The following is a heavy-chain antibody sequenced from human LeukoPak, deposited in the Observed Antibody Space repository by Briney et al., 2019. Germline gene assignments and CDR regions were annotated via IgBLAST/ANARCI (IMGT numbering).Heavy chain of an antibody. D-gene: IGHD6-13*01. V-gene: IGHV3-53*01. Sequence: PGGSLRLSCAASGFTVSNNYMSWVRQAPGKGLEWVSFIYNTGGTYYADSVKGRFTIFRDNSKNTLYLQMNSLRAEDTAVYYCARGQIAAAGVLDVWGKGTTVTVSS. J-gene: IGHJ6*04. CDR2: IYNTGGT. CDR1: GFTVSNNY. CDR3: ARGQIAAAGVLDV.